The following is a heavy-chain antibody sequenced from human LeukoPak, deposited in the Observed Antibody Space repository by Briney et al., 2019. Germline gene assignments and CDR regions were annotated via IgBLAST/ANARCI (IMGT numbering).Heavy chain of an antibody. J-gene: IGHJ4*02. Sequence: GGSLRLSCAASGFTFSSYAMSWVRQAPGKGLEWVSAISGSGGSTYYADSVKGRFTISRDNSKNTLYLQMNSLRAEGTAVYYCAKVPVPRPAAGALYFDYWGQGTLVTVSS. V-gene: IGHV3-23*01. CDR1: GFTFSSYA. CDR3: AKVPVPRPAAGALYFDY. D-gene: IGHD2-2*01. CDR2: ISGSGGST.